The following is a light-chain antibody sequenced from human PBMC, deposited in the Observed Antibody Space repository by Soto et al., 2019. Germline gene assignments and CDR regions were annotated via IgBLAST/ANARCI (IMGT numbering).Light chain of an antibody. CDR1: QSISSY. Sequence: DIQLTQSPSSLSASVGDRVTITCRASQSISSYLSWYLQKPGKAPKLLIYAASSLQSGVPSRFSGSGSATDFTLSISSLQREDFGAFYCLQTYNSPNTFGQGTTLEI. CDR3: LQTYNSPNT. CDR2: AAS. J-gene: IGKJ2*01. V-gene: IGKV1-39*01.